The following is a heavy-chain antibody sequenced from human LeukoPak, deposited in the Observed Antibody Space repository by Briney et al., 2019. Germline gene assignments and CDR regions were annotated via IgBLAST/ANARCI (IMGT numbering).Heavy chain of an antibody. CDR1: GFTFSDYY. V-gene: IGHV3-11*04. D-gene: IGHD1-26*01. Sequence: GGSLRLSCAASGFTFSDYYMSWIRQAPGKGLEWVSYISSSGSTIYYADSVKGRSTISRDNARNPLYLQMNSLTAEDTAVYYCARDPYSGAYGNTYYYYMDVWGKGTTVTISS. CDR3: ARDPYSGAYGNTYYYYMDV. J-gene: IGHJ6*03. CDR2: ISSSGSTI.